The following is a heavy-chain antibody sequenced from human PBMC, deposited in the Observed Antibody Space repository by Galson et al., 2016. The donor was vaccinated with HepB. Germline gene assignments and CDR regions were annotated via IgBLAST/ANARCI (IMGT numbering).Heavy chain of an antibody. Sequence: SLRLSCAASGFSFGVYSMNWVRLAPGKGLEWVSSIRSSGSYIYYRDSVKGRFTISRDNAKSSLYLQMNTLRVDGTAIYYCARDYMDGGVAFDAWGQGTMVHVSS. V-gene: IGHV3-21*01. CDR3: ARDYMDGGVAFDA. CDR2: IRSSGSYI. D-gene: IGHD2-15*01. J-gene: IGHJ3*01. CDR1: GFSFGVYS.